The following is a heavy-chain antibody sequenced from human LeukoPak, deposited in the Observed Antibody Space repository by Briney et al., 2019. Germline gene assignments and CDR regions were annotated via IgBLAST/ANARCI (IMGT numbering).Heavy chain of an antibody. CDR1: GGSISSNY. J-gene: IGHJ4*02. Sequence: SETLSLTCNVSGGSISSNYWSWIRQPPGKGLEWNGYFHDSESTNYNPSLKSRVSISVDTSKNQVSLKLSSVTAADTAVYHCARGDASGRPGIAFDYWGQGTLVTVSS. CDR2: FHDSEST. CDR3: ARGDASGRPGIAFDY. D-gene: IGHD1-26*01. V-gene: IGHV4-59*01.